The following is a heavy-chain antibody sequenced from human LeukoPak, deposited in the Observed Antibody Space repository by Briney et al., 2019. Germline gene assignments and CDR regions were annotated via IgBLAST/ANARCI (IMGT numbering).Heavy chain of an antibody. V-gene: IGHV4-39*07. D-gene: IGHD6-19*01. CDR2: INHSGST. J-gene: IGHJ4*02. CDR1: GGSISSGSYY. CDR3: ARVLSVAATPGFDY. Sequence: PSQTLSLTCTVSGGSISSGSYYWSWIRQPPGKGLEWIGEINHSGSTNYNPSLKSRVTISVDTSKNQFSLKLSSVTAADTAVYYCARVLSVAATPGFDYWGQGTLVTVSS.